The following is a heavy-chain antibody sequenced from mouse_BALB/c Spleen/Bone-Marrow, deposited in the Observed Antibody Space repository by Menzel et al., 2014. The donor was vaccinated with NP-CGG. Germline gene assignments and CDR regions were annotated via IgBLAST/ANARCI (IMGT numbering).Heavy chain of an antibody. V-gene: IGHV5-4*02. J-gene: IGHJ2*01. CDR3: ARVSYDYFDY. D-gene: IGHD2-4*01. CDR2: ISDGGSYT. CDR1: GFTFSDYY. Sequence: EVKLMESGGGLVKPGGSLKLSCAASGFTFSDYYMYWVRQTPERRLEWVATISDGGSYTYYPDSVKGRFTISRDNAKNNLFLQMSILKSEDAAMYYCARVSYDYFDYWGQGTTLTVSS.